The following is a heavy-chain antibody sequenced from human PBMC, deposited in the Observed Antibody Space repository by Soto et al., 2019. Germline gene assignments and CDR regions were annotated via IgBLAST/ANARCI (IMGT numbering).Heavy chain of an antibody. CDR1: WYNFSSYH. J-gene: IGHJ4*02. CDR2: ISAYHGKT. CDR3: ARDSPPPRE. V-gene: IGHV1-18*01. Sequence: QVPPGQSGAGGKKPWASVKVSCKASWYNFSSYHITWVRQAPGQGLGWVGWISAYHGKTNHAQKPQGRVTMTTDTSTSTAYMELRSLRSDDTAVYYCARDSPPPREWGQGTLVTVSS.